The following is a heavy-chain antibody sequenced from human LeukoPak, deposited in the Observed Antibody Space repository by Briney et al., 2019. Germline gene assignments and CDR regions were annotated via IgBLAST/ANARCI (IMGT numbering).Heavy chain of an antibody. J-gene: IGHJ4*02. CDR3: ARDGAVAGTYRH. D-gene: IGHD6-19*01. CDR1: GFTFSSYG. CDR2: IRYDGSNK. V-gene: IGHV3-30*02. Sequence: GGSLRLSCAASGFTFSSYGMHWVRQAPGKGLEWVAFIRYDGSNKYYADSVKGRFTISRDNSKNTLYLQMNSLRAEDTAVYYCARDGAVAGTYRHWGQGTLVTVSS.